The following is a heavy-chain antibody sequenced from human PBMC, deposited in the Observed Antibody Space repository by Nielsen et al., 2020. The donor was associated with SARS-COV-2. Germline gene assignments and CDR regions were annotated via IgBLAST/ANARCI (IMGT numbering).Heavy chain of an antibody. CDR3: AREGKGSYDILTGYFLAVDY. Sequence: VRQMPGKGLEWVASINEDGSEKYYVDSVKGRLTISTDNAKNSLYLQMNSLRAEDTAVYYCAREGKGSYDILTGYFLAVDYWGQGTLVTVSS. V-gene: IGHV3-7*01. CDR2: INEDGSEK. J-gene: IGHJ4*02. D-gene: IGHD3-9*01.